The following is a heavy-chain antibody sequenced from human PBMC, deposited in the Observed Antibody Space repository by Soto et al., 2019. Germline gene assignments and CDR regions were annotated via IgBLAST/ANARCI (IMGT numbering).Heavy chain of an antibody. V-gene: IGHV1-2*02. CDR2: INTDSGAT. CDR3: ARGDYGTGGYPFPYFDY. J-gene: IGHJ4*02. Sequence: HEHLVQSGAEVKRPGASLKVSCKASGYSFTGYYIHWVRQAPGQGLEWMGWINTDSGATNYAQNFPGRVTLTSDTSISTASMDLTSLTSDDTAVYYCARGDYGTGGYPFPYFDYWGQGTLVIVSS. CDR1: GYSFTGYY. D-gene: IGHD2-8*02.